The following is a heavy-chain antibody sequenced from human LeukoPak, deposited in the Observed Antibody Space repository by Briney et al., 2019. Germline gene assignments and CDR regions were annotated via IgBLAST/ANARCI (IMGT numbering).Heavy chain of an antibody. D-gene: IGHD1-26*01. J-gene: IGHJ6*03. Sequence: GGSLRLSCAASRFSFSSFWMSWVRQTPGKGLEWVANIKQDGTEKYYVASVKGRFTISRDDAQNSLYLQMSSLRVEDTAVYYCARGSRGTYPHRPAYYWYMDVWGKGTTVTVSS. CDR3: ARGSRGTYPHRPAYYWYMDV. V-gene: IGHV3-7*01. CDR2: IKQDGTEK. CDR1: RFSFSSFW.